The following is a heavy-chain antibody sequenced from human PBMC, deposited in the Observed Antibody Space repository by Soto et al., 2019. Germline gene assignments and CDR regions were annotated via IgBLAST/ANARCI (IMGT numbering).Heavy chain of an antibody. Sequence: QVQLQESGPGLVKPSQTLSLTCTVSGGSISSGGYYWSWIRQHPGKGLEWIGYIYYSGSTYYNPSLEGRVTISVDKSKNPSALTLSSVIAADTGVYYCGWEPDVGGQGTLVTVSS. J-gene: IGHJ4*02. V-gene: IGHV4-31*03. CDR1: GGSISSGGYY. CDR3: GWEPDV. CDR2: IYYSGST.